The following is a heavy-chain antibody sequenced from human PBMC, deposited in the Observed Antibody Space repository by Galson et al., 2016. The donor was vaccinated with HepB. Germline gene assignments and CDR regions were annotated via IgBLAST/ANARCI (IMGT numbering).Heavy chain of an antibody. J-gene: IGHJ4*02. CDR1: GFSFRSYG. CDR3: AKALKDYYHSSGFFDY. Sequence: SLRLSCAASGFSFRSYGMHWVRQAPGKGLEWVAVISYDGSNKFYSDSVKGRVTISRDNSKNTLSLQINCLRVEDTAVYFCAKALKDYYHSSGFFDYWGQGTLVSVSS. V-gene: IGHV3-30*18. CDR2: ISYDGSNK. D-gene: IGHD3-22*01.